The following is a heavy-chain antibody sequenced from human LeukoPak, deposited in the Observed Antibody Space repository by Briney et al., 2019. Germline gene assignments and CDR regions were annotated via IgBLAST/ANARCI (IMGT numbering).Heavy chain of an antibody. CDR1: GFSFSNYA. D-gene: IGHD6-19*01. CDR3: AKIHATGWYDWFFDL. Sequence: PGRSLRPSCAASGFSFSNYAMHWVRQAPGKGLEWVAVISKDGGNTHYADSVKGRFTVSRDDSKNTLYLQMNSVRSDDTAVYHCAKIHATGWYDWFFDLWGRGSQVTVSS. J-gene: IGHJ2*01. V-gene: IGHV3-30-3*02. CDR2: ISKDGGNT.